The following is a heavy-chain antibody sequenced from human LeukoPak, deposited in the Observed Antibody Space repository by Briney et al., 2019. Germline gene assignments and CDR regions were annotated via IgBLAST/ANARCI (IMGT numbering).Heavy chain of an antibody. CDR3: ARDKQLVQGGGVY. Sequence: GGSLRLSCAASGFTFSSYAMSWVRQAPGKGLEWVSSIGSSSSYIYYADSVKGRFTISRDNAKNSLYLQMNSLRAEDTAVYYCARDKQLVQGGGVYWGQGTLVTVSS. CDR2: IGSSSSYI. V-gene: IGHV3-21*01. J-gene: IGHJ4*02. CDR1: GFTFSSYA. D-gene: IGHD6-6*01.